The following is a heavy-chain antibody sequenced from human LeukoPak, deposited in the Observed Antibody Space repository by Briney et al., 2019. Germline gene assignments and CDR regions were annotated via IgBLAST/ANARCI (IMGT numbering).Heavy chain of an antibody. CDR3: ARKYGSNAGYFDY. V-gene: IGHV4-38-2*01. CDR1: GYSISTGYY. D-gene: IGHD4-23*01. CDR2: SYHSGTS. Sequence: SDTLSLTCGVSGYSISTGYYWGWVRPPPGKGLEWIGNSYHSGTSYYNPSLKSRVSISVDTSKNQFSLNLRSVTAADTAVYYCARKYGSNAGYFDYWGRGALVTVSS. J-gene: IGHJ4*02.